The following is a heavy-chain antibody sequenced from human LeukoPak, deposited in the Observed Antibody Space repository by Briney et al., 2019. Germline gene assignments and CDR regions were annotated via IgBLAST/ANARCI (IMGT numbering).Heavy chain of an antibody. V-gene: IGHV4-39*01. J-gene: IGHJ4*02. CDR3: ARARYYYDSSGYGFDY. D-gene: IGHD3-22*01. CDR2: SYYNGST. CDR1: GGPISSSSDY. Sequence: SETLPLTCTVSGGPISSSSDYWGWIRQPRGEGLEWPWSSYYNGSTYYNPSLKSRVTISVDTSKNQFSLKLSSVTAADTAVYYCARARYYYDSSGYGFDYWGQGTLVTVSS.